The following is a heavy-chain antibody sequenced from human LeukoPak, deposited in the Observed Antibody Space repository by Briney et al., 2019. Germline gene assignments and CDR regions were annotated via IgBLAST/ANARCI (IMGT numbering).Heavy chain of an antibody. J-gene: IGHJ6*02. CDR1: GFTFSSYS. CDR3: WAGTGSYYYYGMDV. Sequence: PGGSLRLSCAASGFTFSSYSMNWVRQAPGKGLEWVSSISSSSSYIYYADSVKGRLTISRDNAKNSLYLQMNSLRAEDTAVYYCWAGTGSYYYYGMDVWGQGTTVTVSS. V-gene: IGHV3-21*01. D-gene: IGHD6-19*01. CDR2: ISSSSSYI.